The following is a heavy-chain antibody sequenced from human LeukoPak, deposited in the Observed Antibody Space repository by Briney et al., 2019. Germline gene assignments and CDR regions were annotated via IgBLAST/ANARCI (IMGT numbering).Heavy chain of an antibody. CDR2: IYTSGST. V-gene: IGHV4-61*02. D-gene: IGHD5-12*01. CDR1: GGSISSGSYY. CDR3: ARGARADLVATIGWLDP. Sequence: PSQTLSLTCTVSGGSISSGSYYWSWIRQPAGKGLEWIGRIYTSGSTIYNSSLKSRATISVDTSKNQVFLNLSSVTAADTGVYYCARGARADLVATIGWLDPWGQGTLVTVSS. J-gene: IGHJ5*02.